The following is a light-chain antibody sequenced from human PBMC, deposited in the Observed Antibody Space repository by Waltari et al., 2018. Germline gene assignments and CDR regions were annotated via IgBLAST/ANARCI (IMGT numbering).Light chain of an antibody. CDR2: MVS. CDR3: MQARQTPWT. CDR1: QSLLHSNGYTF. V-gene: IGKV2-28*01. Sequence: DIVMTQSPLFLPVTPGEPASIPCRSSQSLLHSNGYTFLDWYLQKPGQFPQLLFYMVSNRASGVPDRFSGSGSGTYFTLKISRVEAEDVGIYYCMQARQTPWTFGQGTRVEIK. J-gene: IGKJ1*01.